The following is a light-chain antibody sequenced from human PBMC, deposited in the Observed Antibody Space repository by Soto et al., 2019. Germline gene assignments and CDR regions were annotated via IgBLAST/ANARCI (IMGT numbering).Light chain of an antibody. CDR2: EGD. CDR3: CSYAYCDIHHYV. J-gene: IGLJ1*01. V-gene: IGLV2-23*01. CDR1: SSDVGSYKF. Sequence: QSVLTQPASVSGSPGQSITISCTGISSDVGSYKFVSWYQHHPGKAPKLMIFEGDKRPSGVSDRFSASKSGSTASLTISGLQAEDEADYYCCSYAYCDIHHYVFGTGSMVTV.